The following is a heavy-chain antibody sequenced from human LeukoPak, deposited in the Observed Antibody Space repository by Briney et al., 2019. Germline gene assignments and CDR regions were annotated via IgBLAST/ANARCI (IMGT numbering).Heavy chain of an antibody. Sequence: GGSLRLSCAASGFTLSNYWMTWVRQAPGKGLEWVASINRDESDKHYVDSVEGRFTISRDNAKNSLYLQMNSLRAEDTAVYYCVRDDGHSYQYASRTYYYDAFDIWGQGTVVTVSS. CDR2: INRDESDK. CDR3: VRDDGHSYQYASRTYYYDAFDI. D-gene: IGHD3-10*01. J-gene: IGHJ3*02. CDR1: GFTLSNYW. V-gene: IGHV3-7*01.